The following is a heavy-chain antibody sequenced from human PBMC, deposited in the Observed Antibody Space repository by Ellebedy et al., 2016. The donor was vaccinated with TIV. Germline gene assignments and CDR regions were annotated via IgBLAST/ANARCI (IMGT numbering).Heavy chain of an antibody. Sequence: SETLSLTXAVYGGSFSGYYWTWIRQPPGKGLEWIGEINDSGDTNYNPSLKSRVTISVDTSKNQFSLKLTSVTAADTAVYYCARGSRLTGTRCSDYWGQGTLVTVSS. D-gene: IGHD1-20*01. J-gene: IGHJ4*02. CDR2: INDSGDT. CDR1: GGSFSGYY. V-gene: IGHV4-34*01. CDR3: ARGSRLTGTRCSDY.